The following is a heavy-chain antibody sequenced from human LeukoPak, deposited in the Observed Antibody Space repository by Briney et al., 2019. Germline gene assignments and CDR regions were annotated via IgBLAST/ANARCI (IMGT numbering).Heavy chain of an antibody. CDR3: ATGFFQNGYNY. Sequence: GGSLRLSCAASGFTFSNAWMSWVRQAPGKGLEWVGRIKSKTDGGTTDYAAPVKGRFTISRDDSKNTLYLQMNSLKIDDTAVYHCATGFFQNGYNYWGQGTLVTVSS. CDR2: IKSKTDGGTT. D-gene: IGHD3-22*01. V-gene: IGHV3-15*01. J-gene: IGHJ4*02. CDR1: GFTFSNAW.